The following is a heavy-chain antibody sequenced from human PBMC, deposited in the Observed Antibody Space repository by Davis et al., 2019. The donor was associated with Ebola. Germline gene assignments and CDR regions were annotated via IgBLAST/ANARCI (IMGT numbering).Heavy chain of an antibody. V-gene: IGHV4-39*07. CDR2: IYYSGSN. CDR3: ARCGYYRGYYGMDV. D-gene: IGHD3-3*01. J-gene: IGHJ6*02. Sequence: GSLRLSCTVSGGSISSSSYYWGWIRQPPGKGLEWIGSIYYSGSNYYNPSLKSRVTISVDTSKNQFSLKLSSVTAADTAVYYCARCGYYRGYYGMDVWGQGTTVTVSS. CDR1: GGSISSSSYY.